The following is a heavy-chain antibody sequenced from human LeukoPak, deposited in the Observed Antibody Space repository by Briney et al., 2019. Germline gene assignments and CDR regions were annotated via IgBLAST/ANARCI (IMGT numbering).Heavy chain of an antibody. Sequence: PGGSLRLSCAASGFTFNDYYMSWLRQAPGKGLEWVSYMGGSGGFTTFYADSVKGRFTISRDDAKNLLYLQMHNLRSEDTAVYFCARDTVYGNYYFDNWGQGILVTVSS. D-gene: IGHD4-11*01. V-gene: IGHV3-11*01. CDR1: GFTFNDYY. CDR3: ARDTVYGNYYFDN. J-gene: IGHJ4*02. CDR2: MGGSGGFTT.